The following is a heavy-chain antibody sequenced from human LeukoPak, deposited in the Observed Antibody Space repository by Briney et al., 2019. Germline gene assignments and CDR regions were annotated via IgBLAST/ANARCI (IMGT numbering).Heavy chain of an antibody. V-gene: IGHV3-23*01. CDR2: ISSSGDST. J-gene: IGHJ5*02. CDR3: AKVGTIETTEELNWFDP. D-gene: IGHD4-11*01. CDR1: GFTFSTYG. Sequence: GGSLRLSCAASGFTFSTYGMNWVRQAPGKRLEWVSYISSSGDSTYYADSVKGRFTFSRDNSKNTLSLQMSSLGADDTAVYYCAKVGTIETTEELNWFDPWGQGTLVTVSS.